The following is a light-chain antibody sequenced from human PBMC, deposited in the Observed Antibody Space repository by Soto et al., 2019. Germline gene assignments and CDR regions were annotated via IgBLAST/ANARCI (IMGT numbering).Light chain of an antibody. CDR1: QAISSY. Sequence: DIQLTQSPSFLSASVGDRVTITCRASQAISSYLAWYQQKPGKAPTLLIYATSTLQSGVPSRFSGSGSGTEFTLTISSLQPEDFATYYCQQPDSYPITFGQGTRLEI. CDR3: QQPDSYPIT. CDR2: ATS. J-gene: IGKJ5*01. V-gene: IGKV1-9*01.